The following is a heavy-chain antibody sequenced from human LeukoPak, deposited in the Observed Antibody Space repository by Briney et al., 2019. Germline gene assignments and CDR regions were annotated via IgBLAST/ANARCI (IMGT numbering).Heavy chain of an antibody. CDR2: ISSGDNT. CDR3: AQDPRRDYESDY. D-gene: IGHD4-17*01. J-gene: IGHJ4*02. V-gene: IGHV3-23*01. Sequence: GGSLRLSCAAPGFTFSTFAMTWVRQAPGKGLEWVSTISSGDNTYYPDSVKGRFTISRDSSKNTLYLQMNRLRAEDTAVYYCAQDPRRDYESDYWGQGTLVTVSS. CDR1: GFTFSTFA.